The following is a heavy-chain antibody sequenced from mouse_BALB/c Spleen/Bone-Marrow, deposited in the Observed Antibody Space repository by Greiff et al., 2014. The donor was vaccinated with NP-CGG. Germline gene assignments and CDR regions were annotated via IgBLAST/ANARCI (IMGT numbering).Heavy chain of an antibody. D-gene: IGHD2-3*01. V-gene: IGHV2-9*02. CDR1: GVSLTSYG. CDR3: ARVYLWYFDV. J-gene: IGHJ1*01. Sequence: QVQLKGAGPGPGGPPQSPSITCTVSGVSLTSYGVHWGRQPPGKGLEWLGVIWAGGSTNYNSALMSRLSISKDNSKSQVFLKMNSLQTDDTAMYYCARVYLWYFDVWGAGTTVTVSS. CDR2: IWAGGST.